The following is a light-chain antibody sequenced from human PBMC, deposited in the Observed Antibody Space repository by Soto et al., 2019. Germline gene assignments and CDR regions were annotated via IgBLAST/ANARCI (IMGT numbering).Light chain of an antibody. Sequence: QSALTQPASVSGSPEQSITISCTGASSDIGNNNYVSWCQQHPGKAPKVIIYDVSNRPSGISDRLSGSKSGNTASLTISGLQAEDEADYYCDSYTSSSTGVFGGGTKLTVL. CDR1: SSDIGNNNY. V-gene: IGLV2-14*03. CDR2: DVS. CDR3: DSYTSSSTGV. J-gene: IGLJ3*02.